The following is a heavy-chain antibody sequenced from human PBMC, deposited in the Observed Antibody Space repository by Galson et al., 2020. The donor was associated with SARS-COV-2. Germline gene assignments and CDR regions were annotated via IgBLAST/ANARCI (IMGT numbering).Heavy chain of an antibody. CDR3: ARGGAYGDFYYFDY. CDR1: GGSISRGGYS. D-gene: IGHD3-3*01. Sequence: SETLSLTCAVSGGSISRGGYSWSWIRQAPGKGLEWVGYIYYSGFTQYNPSLKRQATISIDTSKNHLSLKLNSVTAGDTALYYCARGGAYGDFYYFDYWGHGTLVTVSS. V-gene: IGHV4-30-4*07. J-gene: IGHJ4*01. CDR2: IYYSGFT.